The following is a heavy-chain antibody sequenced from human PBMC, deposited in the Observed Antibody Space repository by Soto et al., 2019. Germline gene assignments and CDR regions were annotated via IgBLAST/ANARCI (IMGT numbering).Heavy chain of an antibody. Sequence: GGSLRLSCAASGFSFSSYSMSWVRQAPGKGLEWVSYISSSSSTIYYADSVKGRFTISRENAKNSLYLQMNSLRADDTAVYYCARRDKIAYYCGMDVWGQGTTVTVSS. CDR1: GFSFSSYS. J-gene: IGHJ6*02. D-gene: IGHD2-21*01. CDR2: ISSSSSTI. CDR3: ARRDKIAYYCGMDV. V-gene: IGHV3-48*01.